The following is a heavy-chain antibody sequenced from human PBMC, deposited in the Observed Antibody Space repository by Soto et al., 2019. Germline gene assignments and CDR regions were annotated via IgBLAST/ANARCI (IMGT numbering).Heavy chain of an antibody. CDR2: IYYSGST. V-gene: IGHV4-31*03. D-gene: IGHD6-13*01. CDR1: GGSISSGGYY. CDR3: ARSYSSSWYAHKGEIDY. J-gene: IGHJ4*02. Sequence: SLTCTVSGGSISSGGYYWSWIRQHPGKGLEWIGYIYYSGSTYYNLSLKSRVTISVDTSKNQFSLKLSSVTAADTAVYYCARSYSSSWYAHKGEIDYWGQGTLVTVSS.